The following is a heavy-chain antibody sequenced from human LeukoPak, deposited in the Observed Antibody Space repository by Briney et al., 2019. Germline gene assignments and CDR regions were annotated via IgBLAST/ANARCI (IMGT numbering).Heavy chain of an antibody. Sequence: SVKVSCKASGGTFSSYAISWVRQAPGQGLEWMGGIIPIFGTANYAQKFQGRVTITTDESTSTAYMELSSLRSEDTAVYYCARAGIDIETAGTIHNWFDPWGQGTQVTVSS. CDR2: IIPIFGTA. V-gene: IGHV1-69*05. J-gene: IGHJ5*02. CDR3: ARAGIDIETAGTIHNWFDP. CDR1: GGTFSSYA. D-gene: IGHD6-13*01.